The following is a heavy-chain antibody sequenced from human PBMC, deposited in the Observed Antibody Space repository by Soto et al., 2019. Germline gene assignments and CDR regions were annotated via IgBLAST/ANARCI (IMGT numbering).Heavy chain of an antibody. CDR1: GYTFSTYD. CDR3: ASWAGYSK. V-gene: IGHV1-8*01. J-gene: IGHJ4*02. Sequence: QVQLVQSGSEVRKPGASVKVSCKASGYTFSTYDINWVRQAPGQGPEWTGRVSPNSGNTGYAQKFQGRLTMTRNTSISTAYMELSSLTSEDTAVYYCASWAGYSKWGQGTLVTVSS. CDR2: VSPNSGNT. D-gene: IGHD3-9*01.